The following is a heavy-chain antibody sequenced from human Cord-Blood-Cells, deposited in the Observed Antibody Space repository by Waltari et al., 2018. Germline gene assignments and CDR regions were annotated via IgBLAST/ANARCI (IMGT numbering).Heavy chain of an antibody. Sequence: QVQLQQWGAGLLKPSETLSLTCDVYGGSFSGYYWSWIRQPPGKGLEWIGERKHSGSTSDKPTRMSRVTISVDTSKNQFSLKLSSVTAADTAVYCCARPGWGLHWYFDLWGRGTLVTVSS. CDR2: RKHSGST. D-gene: IGHD3-16*01. CDR1: GGSFSGYY. J-gene: IGHJ2*01. V-gene: IGHV4-34*01. CDR3: ARPGWGLHWYFDL.